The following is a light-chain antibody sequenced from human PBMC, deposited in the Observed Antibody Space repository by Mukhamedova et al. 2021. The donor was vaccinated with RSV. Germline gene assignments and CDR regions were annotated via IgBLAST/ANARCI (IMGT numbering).Light chain of an antibody. CDR2: EVS. CDR3: NSFRTGSTPYV. Sequence: APKLIIYEVSNRPSGVSNRFSGSKSSNTASLTISGLQAEDEADYYCNSFRTGSTPYVFGTGTNVIVL. V-gene: IGLV2-14*01. J-gene: IGLJ1*01.